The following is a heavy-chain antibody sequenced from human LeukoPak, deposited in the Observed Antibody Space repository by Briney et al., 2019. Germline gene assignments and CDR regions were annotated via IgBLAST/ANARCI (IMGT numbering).Heavy chain of an antibody. CDR2: ISSSGSTI. CDR1: GFTFSSYE. Sequence: GGSLRLSCAASGFTFSSYEMNWVRQAPGKGLEWVSYISSSGSTIYYADSVKGRFTISRDNAKNSLYLQMNSLRAEDTAVYYCARDAAYYYYMDVWGKGTTVTISS. CDR3: ARDAAYYYYMDV. D-gene: IGHD6-25*01. V-gene: IGHV3-48*03. J-gene: IGHJ6*03.